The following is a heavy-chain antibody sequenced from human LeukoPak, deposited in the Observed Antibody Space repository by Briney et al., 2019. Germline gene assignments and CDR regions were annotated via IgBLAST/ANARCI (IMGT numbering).Heavy chain of an antibody. D-gene: IGHD2-2*02. CDR2: IHHNGTR. CDR1: VGSINSGNW. J-gene: IGHJ6*02. CDR3: AAAPILRGEGGEHYKYGMDV. V-gene: IGHV4/OR15-8*01. Sequence: SETLSLTCGVSVGSINSGNWWTWVRQSPGKGLEWIGGIHHNGTRNYNPSLRSRVTISADTFKNHFSLMVTSLTAADTAVYYCAAAPILRGEGGEHYKYGMDVWGQGTTVIVSS.